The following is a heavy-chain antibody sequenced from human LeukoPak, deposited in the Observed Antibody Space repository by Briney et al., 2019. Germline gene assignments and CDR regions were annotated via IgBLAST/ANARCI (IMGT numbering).Heavy chain of an antibody. CDR3: ARVYYDSSGYAFGI. D-gene: IGHD3-22*01. CDR1: GFTFSDYY. V-gene: IGHV3-11*05. CDR2: ISSSSSYT. Sequence: GGSLRLSCAASGFTFSDYYMSWIRQAPGKGLEWVSYISSSSSYTNYADSVKGRFTISRDNAKNSLYLQMNSLRAEDTAVYYCARVYYDSSGYAFGIWGQGTMVTVSS. J-gene: IGHJ3*02.